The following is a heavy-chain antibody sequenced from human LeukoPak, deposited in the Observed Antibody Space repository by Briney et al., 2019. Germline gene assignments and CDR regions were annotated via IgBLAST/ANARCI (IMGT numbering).Heavy chain of an antibody. D-gene: IGHD3-10*01. V-gene: IGHV4-39*07. J-gene: IGHJ5*02. CDR1: GGSISSSSYY. CDR3: ARARGPAWFDP. CDR2: IYYSGST. Sequence: SETLSLTCTVSGGSISSSSYYWGWIRQPPGKGLEWIGSIYYSGSTNYNPSLKSRVTISVDTSKNQFSLKLSSVTAADTAVYYCARARGPAWFDPWGQGTLVTVSS.